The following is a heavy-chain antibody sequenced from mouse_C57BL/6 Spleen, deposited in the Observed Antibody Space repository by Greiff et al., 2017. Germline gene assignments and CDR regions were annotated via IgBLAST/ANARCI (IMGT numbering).Heavy chain of an antibody. J-gene: IGHJ2*01. CDR1: GYSITSGYY. D-gene: IGHD1-1*01. V-gene: IGHV3-6*01. CDR2: ISYDGSN. CDR3: ARESELLPSPYYFDY. Sequence: EVQLQQSGPGLVKPSQSLSLTCSVTGYSITSGYYWNWIRQFPGNKLEWMGYISYDGSNNYNPSLKNRISITRDTSKNQFFLKLNSVTTEDTATYYCARESELLPSPYYFDYWGQGTTLTVSS.